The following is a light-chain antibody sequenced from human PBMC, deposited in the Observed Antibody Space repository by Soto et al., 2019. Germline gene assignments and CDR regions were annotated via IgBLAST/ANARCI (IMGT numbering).Light chain of an antibody. J-gene: IGKJ1*01. Sequence: DIQTTQSPSSLFASVGDRVTITCRASQSISSWLAWYQQKPGKAPKLLIYDASSLESGVPSRFSGSGSGTEFTLTISSLQPDDFATYYCQQYNSYSWTFGQGTKVDIK. CDR2: DAS. CDR3: QQYNSYSWT. V-gene: IGKV1-5*01. CDR1: QSISSW.